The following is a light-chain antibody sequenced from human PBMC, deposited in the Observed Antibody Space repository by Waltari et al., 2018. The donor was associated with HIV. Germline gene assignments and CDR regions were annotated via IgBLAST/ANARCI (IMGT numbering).Light chain of an antibody. Sequence: EVVLTQSPATLSLSPGETATLSCTASQNVGRFLAWYQKKPGQAPRLLIHDASNRAPGVPARFSGLAAGTDFTLTISSLEPEDFAVYYCQQRSNWPPITFGQGTRLEIK. CDR1: QNVGRF. CDR2: DAS. J-gene: IGKJ5*01. CDR3: QQRSNWPPIT. V-gene: IGKV3-11*01.